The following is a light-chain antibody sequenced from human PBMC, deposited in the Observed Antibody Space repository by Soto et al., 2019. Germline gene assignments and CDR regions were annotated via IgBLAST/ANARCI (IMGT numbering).Light chain of an antibody. J-gene: IGKJ1*01. CDR1: QSVSSNF. Sequence: EIVLTQSPGTLSLSPGERATLSCKASQSVSSNFLAWYQRKPGQAPRLLIYGASYWATDITYRFSGSGSGTDFTLTIARLKPEDFAVYYCHQYCTSALTFGQATKVEI. CDR2: GAS. V-gene: IGKV3-20*01. CDR3: HQYCTSALT.